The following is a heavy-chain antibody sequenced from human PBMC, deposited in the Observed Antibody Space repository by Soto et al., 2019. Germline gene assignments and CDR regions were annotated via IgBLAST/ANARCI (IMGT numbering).Heavy chain of an antibody. J-gene: IGHJ4*02. CDR2: IDKSGGHT. V-gene: IGHV3-23*05. Sequence: EVQLLESGGDLVQPGGSLRLSCAASGFTFTNYLMTWVRQAPGKGLEWVSSIDKSGGHTYYADSVKGRFTISRDNSKNTLYLQMNGLRAEDTALYYCAKDTYSRSWYFWGQGTLVTVSS. CDR3: AKDTYSRSWYF. CDR1: GFTFTNYL. D-gene: IGHD2-2*01.